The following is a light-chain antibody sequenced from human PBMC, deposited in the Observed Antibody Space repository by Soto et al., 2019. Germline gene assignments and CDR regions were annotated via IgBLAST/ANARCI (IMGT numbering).Light chain of an antibody. CDR2: AAS. CDR3: QQYKKWPMYT. J-gene: IGKJ2*01. Sequence: EIVMTQSPATLSVSPGERATLSCRASQSVTSDLAWYQHEPGQAPRLLIYAASTRATGIPARFSGSGSGTEFTLTISSLQSEDFAVYYCQQYKKWPMYTFGQGTKVDIK. CDR1: QSVTSD. V-gene: IGKV3-15*01.